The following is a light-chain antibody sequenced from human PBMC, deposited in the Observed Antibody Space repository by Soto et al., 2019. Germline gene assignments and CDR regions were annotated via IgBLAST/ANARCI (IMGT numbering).Light chain of an antibody. CDR1: SSDVGSYNL. V-gene: IGLV2-23*01. J-gene: IGLJ2*01. CDR2: EGS. Sequence: ALTQPASVSGSPGQSITLSCTGTSSDVGSYNLVSWYQQHPGKAPKLMIYEGSKRPSGVSNRFSGSKSGNTASLTISGLQAEDEADYYCCSYAGSVVFGGGTKVTVL. CDR3: CSYAGSVV.